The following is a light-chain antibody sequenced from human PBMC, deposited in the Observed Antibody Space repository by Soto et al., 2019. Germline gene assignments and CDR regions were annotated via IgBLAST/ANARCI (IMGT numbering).Light chain of an antibody. CDR3: LQDYNYPRT. CDR2: AAS. Sequence: AIQMTQSPSSLSASVGDRVTITCRASQGIRNDLGWYQQKPGTAPKLLIYAASTLQSGVPSRFSGSGSGTDFTLTLRRLEPEDFATYYCLQDYNYPRTFGQGTKVEVK. CDR1: QGIRND. V-gene: IGKV1-6*01. J-gene: IGKJ1*01.